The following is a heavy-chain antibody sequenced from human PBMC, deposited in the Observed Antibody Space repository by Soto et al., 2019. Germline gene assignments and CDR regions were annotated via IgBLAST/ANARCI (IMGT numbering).Heavy chain of an antibody. Sequence: GGSLRLSCAASGFTFDNYAMHWVRQVPGKGLEWVSGISWNSDKIAYADSVQGRLTISRDNAKNSLYLQMNRLRGEDTALYYCAKGTESSGHEYPFDSWGQGTLVTVSS. J-gene: IGHJ4*02. CDR3: AKGTESSGHEYPFDS. CDR2: ISWNSDKI. D-gene: IGHD5-12*01. CDR1: GFTFDNYA. V-gene: IGHV3-9*01.